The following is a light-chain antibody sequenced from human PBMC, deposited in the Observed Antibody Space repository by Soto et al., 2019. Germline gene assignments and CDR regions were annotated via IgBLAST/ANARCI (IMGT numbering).Light chain of an antibody. V-gene: IGKV3-15*01. CDR1: QSVSSN. CDR2: GAS. Sequence: EIVMTQSPATLSVSPGERATLSCRARQSVSSNLAWYQQKPGQAPRLLIYGASTRATGIPARFSGSGSGTEFTLTISSLQSEDFAVYYCHQYNKWPPYTFGQGTKLEIK. J-gene: IGKJ2*01. CDR3: HQYNKWPPYT.